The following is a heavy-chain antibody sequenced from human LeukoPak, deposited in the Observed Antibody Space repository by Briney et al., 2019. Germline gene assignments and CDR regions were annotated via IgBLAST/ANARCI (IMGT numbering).Heavy chain of an antibody. V-gene: IGHV3-30*18. CDR2: ISFDGSNT. CDR3: VKGGGGTYRFDY. D-gene: IGHD3-16*02. Sequence: PRGSLRLSCAASGLTFSVYGMHWVRQAPGKGLEWVALISFDGSNTYYADSVKGRFTTSRDNSKNALYLQMNSLRVEDTAVFYCVKGGGGTYRFDYWGQGTLVTVSS. J-gene: IGHJ4*02. CDR1: GLTFSVYG.